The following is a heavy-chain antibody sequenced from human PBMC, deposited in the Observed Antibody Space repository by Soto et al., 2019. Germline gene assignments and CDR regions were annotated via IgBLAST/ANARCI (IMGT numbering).Heavy chain of an antibody. CDR2: IGAYNGNT. D-gene: IGHD2-8*01. CDR1: GYTFTSYG. J-gene: IGHJ3*02. V-gene: IGHV1-18*01. CDR3: ARDLGYCTNGVCLNAFDI. Sequence: ASVKVSCKASGYTFTSYGISWVRQAPGQGLEWMGWIGAYNGNTNYAQKLQGRVTMTTDTSTSTAYMELRSLRSDDTAVYYCARDLGYCTNGVCLNAFDIWGQGTMVTVSS.